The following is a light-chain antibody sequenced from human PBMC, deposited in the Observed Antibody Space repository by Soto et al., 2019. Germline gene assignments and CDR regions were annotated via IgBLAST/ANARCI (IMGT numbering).Light chain of an antibody. CDR1: NNL. CDR2: EAS. Sequence: QSALTQPASVSGSPGQSITISCTGANNLVSWYQVHPGKAPRLIMSEASKRPSGVSDRFSGSKSGNTAPLTISGLQAEDEADYYCCSYAGSLPSLDVFGSGTKLTVL. V-gene: IGLV2-23*01. CDR3: CSYAGSLPSLDV. J-gene: IGLJ1*01.